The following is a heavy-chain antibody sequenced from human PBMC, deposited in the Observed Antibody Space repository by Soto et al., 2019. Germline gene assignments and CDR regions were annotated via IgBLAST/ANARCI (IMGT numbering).Heavy chain of an antibody. V-gene: IGHV2-5*02. CDR1: GLSLSTTGVG. D-gene: IGHD2-21*02. CDR3: VQSRCGGDCLQSYSSHSYYGLDV. Sequence: QITLKESGPTLVKPTQTLTLTCTFSGLSLSTTGVGVGWIRQPPGKALEWLALIYWDDDKRYSPSLKSRLTIPXEXSXNWXVLTMTNMDPVDTATYYCVQSRCGGDCLQSYSSHSYYGLDVWGQGTTVTVSS. CDR2: IYWDDDK. J-gene: IGHJ6*02.